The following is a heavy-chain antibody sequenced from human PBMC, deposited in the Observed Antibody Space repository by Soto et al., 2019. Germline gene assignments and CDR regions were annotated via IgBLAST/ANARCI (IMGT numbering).Heavy chain of an antibody. D-gene: IGHD2-15*01. CDR3: GLLAEAATGHTDFDF. Sequence: QLQLQETGPGLVKPSETLSLTCTVSGASIKSRNYFWGWIRQPPGKGLEFVGSIHSSGGTYYNPSLKSRVTVCIAMSNSHFSLSLKSRTATDTAVYYCGLLAEAATGHTDFDFWGQGTLVTVSS. CDR2: IHSSGGT. CDR1: GASIKSRNYF. J-gene: IGHJ4*02. V-gene: IGHV4-39*02.